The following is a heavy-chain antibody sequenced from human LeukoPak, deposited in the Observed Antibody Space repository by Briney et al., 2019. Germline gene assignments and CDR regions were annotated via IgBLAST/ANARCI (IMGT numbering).Heavy chain of an antibody. V-gene: IGHV1-69*01. J-gene: IGHJ4*02. CDR3: AREWERRTY. D-gene: IGHD1-26*01. Sequence: ASVKVSCKASGGTFSSYAISWVRQAPGQGLEWMGGIIHIFGTANYAQTFQGRVTITANESTSTAYMELSSLRSEGTAVYYCAREWERRTYWGQGTLVTVSS. CDR2: IIHIFGTA. CDR1: GGTFSSYA.